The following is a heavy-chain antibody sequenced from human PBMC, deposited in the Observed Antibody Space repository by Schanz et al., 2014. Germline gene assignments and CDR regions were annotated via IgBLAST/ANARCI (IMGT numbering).Heavy chain of an antibody. D-gene: IGHD6-6*01. CDR1: GYTFNGYY. CDR2: INPNSGGT. J-gene: IGHJ2*01. Sequence: QVQLVQSGAEVKKPGASVKVSCKASGYTFNGYYMHWVRQAPGQGLEWMGRINPNSGGTIYAQKFQGRVTVTRDTSISTAYMELSRLRSDDTAVYYCARAGQDFEYSSLSPIWYFDLWGRGTLVTVSS. V-gene: IGHV1-2*06. CDR3: ARAGQDFEYSSLSPIWYFDL.